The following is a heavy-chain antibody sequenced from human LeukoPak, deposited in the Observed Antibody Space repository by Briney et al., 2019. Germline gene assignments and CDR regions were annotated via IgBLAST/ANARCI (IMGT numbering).Heavy chain of an antibody. CDR1: GFTFSSSN. D-gene: IGHD3-10*01. CDR2: ISSSSSTI. Sequence: GVLRLSCAASGFTFSSSNMNWVRQAPGEGLEWVSYISSSSSTIYFADSVKGRFTISRDNAKNSLYLQMNSLRAEDTALYYCAREFYYGSVDYWGQGTLVTVSS. J-gene: IGHJ4*02. V-gene: IGHV3-48*04. CDR3: AREFYYGSVDY.